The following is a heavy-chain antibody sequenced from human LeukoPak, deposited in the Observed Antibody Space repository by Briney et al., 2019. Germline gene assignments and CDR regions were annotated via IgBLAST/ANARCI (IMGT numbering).Heavy chain of an antibody. V-gene: IGHV4-59*01. CDR2: FHNTGGT. D-gene: IGHD2-8*02. J-gene: IGHJ3*02. Sequence: SETLSLTCSVPGGSIISYYWSWIRQPPGKGLEWIGYFHNTGGTNYNPYVKSRVTISVDTSKNQVSLKMTSVTAADTAVYYCATNRPVGGAYWGSFDIWGQGTLVTASS. CDR3: ATNRPVGGAYWGSFDI. CDR1: GGSIISYY.